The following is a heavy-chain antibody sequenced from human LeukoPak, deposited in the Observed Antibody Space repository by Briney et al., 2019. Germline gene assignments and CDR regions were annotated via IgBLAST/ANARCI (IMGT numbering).Heavy chain of an antibody. CDR1: GGSISSGGYY. CDR3: AREYFSANYFFYYMDV. Sequence: SETLSLTCTVSGGSISSGGYYWSWIRQHPGKGLEWIGYIYYSGSTYYNPSLKSRVTISVDTSKNQFSLKLNSVTAADTAVYYCAREYFSANYFFYYMDVWGTGTTVTVSS. J-gene: IGHJ6*03. V-gene: IGHV4-31*03. D-gene: IGHD3-3*01. CDR2: IYYSGST.